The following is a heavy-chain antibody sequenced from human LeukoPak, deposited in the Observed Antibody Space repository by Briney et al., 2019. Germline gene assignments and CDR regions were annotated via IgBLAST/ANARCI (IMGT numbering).Heavy chain of an antibody. CDR3: AMSSSPQFYY. J-gene: IGHJ4*02. D-gene: IGHD6-6*01. CDR1: GGSISSYY. Sequence: SETLSLTCTVSGGSISSYYWSWIRQPPGKGLEWIGYIYTSGSTNYNPSLKSRVTISVDTSKNQFSLELSCVTAADTAVYYCAMSSSPQFYYWGQGTLVTVSS. V-gene: IGHV4-4*09. CDR2: IYTSGST.